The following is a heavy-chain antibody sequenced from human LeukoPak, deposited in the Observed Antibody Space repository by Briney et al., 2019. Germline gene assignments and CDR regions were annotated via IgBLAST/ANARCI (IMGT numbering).Heavy chain of an antibody. CDR3: AFTGCSGGSCYDWFDP. V-gene: IGHV1-18*01. CDR1: GYTFTSYG. CDR2: ISAYNGNT. D-gene: IGHD2-15*01. Sequence: GASVKVSCKASGYTFTSYGISWVRQASGQGLEWMGWISAYNGNTNYAQKLQGRVTMTTDTSTSTAYMELRSLRSDDTAVYYCAFTGCSGGSCYDWFDPWGQGTLVTVSS. J-gene: IGHJ5*02.